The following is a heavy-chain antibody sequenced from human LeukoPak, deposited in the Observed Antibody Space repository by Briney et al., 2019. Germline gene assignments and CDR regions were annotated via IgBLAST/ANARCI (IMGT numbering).Heavy chain of an antibody. Sequence: PSETXXXTXTXSGDSXXXXXXXXXXIRXPXXXXXXWIGSXXXSXSTYYXXXXKXXXTISVDTSKNQFSLKLSSVTAADTAVYYCATYRPVWGIDYWGQGTLVTVSS. CDR3: ATYRPVWGIDY. CDR1: GDSXXXXXXX. V-gene: IGHV4-39*01. J-gene: IGHJ4*02. CDR2: XXXSXST. D-gene: IGHD3-16*01.